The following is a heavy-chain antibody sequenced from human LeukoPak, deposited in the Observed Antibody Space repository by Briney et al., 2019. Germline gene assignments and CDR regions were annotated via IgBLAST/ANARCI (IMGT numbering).Heavy chain of an antibody. CDR2: INHSGST. CDR3: ARGLRDPNYYGSGSYYNWVPDY. CDR1: GYSIRNGDY. D-gene: IGHD3-10*01. J-gene: IGHJ4*02. Sequence: SETLSLTCVVSGYSIRNGDYWSWIRQPPGKGLEWIGEINHSGSTNYNPSLKSRVTISVDTSKNQFSLKLSSVTAADTAVYYCARGLRDPNYYGSGSYYNWVPDYWGQGTLVTVSS. V-gene: IGHV4-34*01.